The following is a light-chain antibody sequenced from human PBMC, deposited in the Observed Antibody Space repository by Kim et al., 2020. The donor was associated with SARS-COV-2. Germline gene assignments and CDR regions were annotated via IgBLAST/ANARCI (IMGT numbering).Light chain of an antibody. J-gene: IGLJ1*01. V-gene: IGLV2-8*01. Sequence: QSALTQPPSASGSPGQSVTISCTGTSSDVGGYNYVSWYQQHPGKVPKLMIYEVTKRPSGVPDRFAGSKSGNTASLTVSGLQAEDEADYYCSSYTGSKNFVFGTGTKVTVL. CDR1: SSDVGGYNY. CDR3: SSYTGSKNFV. CDR2: EVT.